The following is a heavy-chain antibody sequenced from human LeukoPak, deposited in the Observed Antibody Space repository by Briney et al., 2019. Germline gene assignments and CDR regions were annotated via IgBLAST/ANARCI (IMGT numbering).Heavy chain of an antibody. CDR1: GYSFTDYY. D-gene: IGHD3-16*01. J-gene: IGHJ5*02. V-gene: IGHV1-2*02. Sequence: GASVKVYCKTSGYSFTDYYMHWVRQAPGQGLEWMGWINPNSGGTSSAQKFQGRVTMTRDTSITTVYMEVNWLASDDTAMYYCARADRLHGGPYLIGPWGQGTPVTVSS. CDR3: ARADRLHGGPYLIGP. CDR2: INPNSGGT.